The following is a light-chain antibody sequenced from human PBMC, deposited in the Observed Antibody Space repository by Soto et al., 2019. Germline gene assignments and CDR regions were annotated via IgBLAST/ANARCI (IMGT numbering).Light chain of an antibody. V-gene: IGLV2-14*01. J-gene: IGLJ1*01. CDR1: SSDVGGYNY. CDR3: SSYTSSSTGV. CDR2: EVS. Sequence: QAVVTQPASVSGSPGQSITISCTGTSSDVGGYNYVSWYQQHPGKAPKLMIYEVSNRPSGVSNRFSGSKSGNTASLTISGLRAEDEADYYCSSYTSSSTGVFGTGTKLTVL.